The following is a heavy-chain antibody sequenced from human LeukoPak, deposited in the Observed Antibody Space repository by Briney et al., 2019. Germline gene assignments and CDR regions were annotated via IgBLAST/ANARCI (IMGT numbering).Heavy chain of an antibody. CDR2: INHSGST. V-gene: IGHV4-34*01. D-gene: IGHD3-3*01. CDR3: ARCSADDFWSGYQSSGPYYFDY. J-gene: IGHJ4*02. Sequence: PSETLSLTCAVYGGSFSGYYWSWIRQPPGKGLEWIGEINHSGSTNYNPPLKSRVTISVDTSKNQFSLKLSSVTAADTAVYYCARCSADDFWSGYQSSGPYYFDYWGQGTLVTVSS. CDR1: GGSFSGYY.